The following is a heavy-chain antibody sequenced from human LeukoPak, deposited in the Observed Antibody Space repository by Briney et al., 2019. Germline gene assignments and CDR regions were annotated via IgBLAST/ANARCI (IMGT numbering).Heavy chain of an antibody. Sequence: PSETLSLTCAVYGGSFSGYYWSWIRQPPGKGLEWIGEINHSGSTNYNPSLKSRVTISVDTSKNQFSLKLSSVTAADTAVYYCARSNDYYGSGSYLFWGQGTLVTVSS. CDR3: ARSNDYYGSGSYLF. CDR2: INHSGST. V-gene: IGHV4-34*01. D-gene: IGHD3-10*01. CDR1: GGSFSGYY. J-gene: IGHJ4*02.